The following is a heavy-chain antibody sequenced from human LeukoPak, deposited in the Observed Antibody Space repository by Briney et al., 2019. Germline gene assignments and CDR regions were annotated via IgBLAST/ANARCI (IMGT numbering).Heavy chain of an antibody. CDR2: ISSSSSYI. CDR3: ARFESHLMTFGEVDY. D-gene: IGHD3-16*01. V-gene: IGHV3-21*01. Sequence: GGSLRLSRVACVKIYRKQSMNWLCQAPGKGLEWVSSISSSSSYIYYADSVKGRFTISRDNAKNSLYLQMNSVRAEDTAVYYCARFESHLMTFGEVDYWGQGTLVTVSS. CDR1: VKIYRKQS. J-gene: IGHJ4*01.